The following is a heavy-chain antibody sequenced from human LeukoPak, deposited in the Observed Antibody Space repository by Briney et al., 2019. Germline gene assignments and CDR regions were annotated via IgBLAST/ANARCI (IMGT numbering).Heavy chain of an antibody. D-gene: IGHD1-1*01. V-gene: IGHV4-39*07. CDR2: IYDSGST. Sequence: SETLSLTCTVSGGSIRSSYYYWGWIRQPPGKGLEWIGSIYDSGSTYYNPSLKSRVTMSVDTSQNQFSLKLSSVTAADTAVYYCARTPTTGTPLPFDSWGQGALVTVSS. J-gene: IGHJ4*02. CDR1: GGSIRSSYYY. CDR3: ARTPTTGTPLPFDS.